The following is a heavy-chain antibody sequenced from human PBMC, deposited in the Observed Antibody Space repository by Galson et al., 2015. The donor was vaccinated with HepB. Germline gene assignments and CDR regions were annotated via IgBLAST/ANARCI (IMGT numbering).Heavy chain of an antibody. Sequence: SLRLSCAASGFTFTTFSMNWVRQAPGKGLEWIAYITPSSNNILYAHTVRGRFTVSRDNAKNSVYLQMNSLRVEDTAVYYCCTTSWQQLGYWGQGTLVTVSS. CDR3: CTTSWQQLGY. J-gene: IGHJ4*02. V-gene: IGHV3-48*01. D-gene: IGHD2/OR15-2a*01. CDR1: GFTFTTFS. CDR2: ITPSSNNI.